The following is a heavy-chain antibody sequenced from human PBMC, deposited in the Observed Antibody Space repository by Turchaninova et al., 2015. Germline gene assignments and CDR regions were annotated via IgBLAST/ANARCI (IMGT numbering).Heavy chain of an antibody. J-gene: IGHJ4*02. CDR1: GFTFSDGV. V-gene: IGHV3-15*01. D-gene: IGHD7-27*01. CDR3: STSGEGNDY. Sequence: EVQLVESGGGLVKPGGSLRISCAASGFTFSDGVMSWVRPAPGTGLGWVGWIKRKKEGGTKKYAAPGKGRFTISRDDSQNTMYLQMNSPKTEDTAVYYCSTSGEGNDYWGQGTLVTVSS. CDR2: IKRKKEGGTK.